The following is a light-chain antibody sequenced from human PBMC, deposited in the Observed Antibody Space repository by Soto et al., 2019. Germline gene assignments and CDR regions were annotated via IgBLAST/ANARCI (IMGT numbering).Light chain of an antibody. CDR3: QQYNDWPLWK. CDR2: RTS. J-gene: IGKJ1*01. CDR1: QGISGH. V-gene: IGKV3-15*01. Sequence: EIVMTHSPSTLSLSPGERATLSCRASQGISGHLAWYQQKPGQAPRLLMYRTSTRATGIPARFSGSGSGPEFTLTISSLQSEDFAVSYCQQYNDWPLWKFGQGTK.